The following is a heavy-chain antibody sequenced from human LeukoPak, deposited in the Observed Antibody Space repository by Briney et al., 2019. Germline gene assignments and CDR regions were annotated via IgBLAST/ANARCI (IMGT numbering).Heavy chain of an antibody. Sequence: SETLSLTCAVYGGSFSGYYWSWIRLPPGKGLEWIGEINHSGSTNYNPSLKSRVTISVDTSKNQFSLKLSSVTAADTAVYYCARDLSPKGHYYMDVWGKGTTVTVSS. J-gene: IGHJ6*03. V-gene: IGHV4-34*01. CDR2: INHSGST. CDR3: ARDLSPKGHYYMDV. CDR1: GGSFSGYY.